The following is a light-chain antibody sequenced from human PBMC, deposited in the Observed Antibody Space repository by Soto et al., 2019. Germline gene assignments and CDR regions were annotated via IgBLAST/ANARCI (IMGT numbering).Light chain of an antibody. J-gene: IGKJ4*01. CDR1: QGISSS. V-gene: IGKV1-9*01. Sequence: DIQLTQSPSFLSASVGDRVTITCRASQGISSSLAWYQQKPGKAPNLLIYAASTLQIGVPTRFSGSGSGTEFTLTISSLQPEDFASYYCEQVNSYPLTFGGGTKVEIK. CDR3: EQVNSYPLT. CDR2: AAS.